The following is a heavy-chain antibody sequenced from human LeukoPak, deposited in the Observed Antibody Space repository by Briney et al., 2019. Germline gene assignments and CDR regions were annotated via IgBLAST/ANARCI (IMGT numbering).Heavy chain of an antibody. CDR2: INAGNSNT. Sequence: ASVKVSFKASGYTFSIYAIHWVRQAPGQSLEMMGWINAGNSNTKYSQNFQGRVTITRDTSASTVYMELSSLRSEDTAVYYCARSVVVAEGLDYDYWGQGTLVTVSS. CDR1: GYTFSIYA. CDR3: ARSVVVAEGLDYDY. D-gene: IGHD2-15*01. J-gene: IGHJ4*02. V-gene: IGHV1-3*01.